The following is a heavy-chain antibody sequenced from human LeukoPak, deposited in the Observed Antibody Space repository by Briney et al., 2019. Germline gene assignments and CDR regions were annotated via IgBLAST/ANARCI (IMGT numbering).Heavy chain of an antibody. V-gene: IGHV6-1*01. CDR3: ARGSNSALDI. Sequence: SQTLSLTCAISGDSVSRFGGAWTWIRQSPSRGLEWLGRAYYRSGWSNDYAPSVRGRINISPDTSQNQFSLQLNSVTPDDTAVYYCARGSNSALDIWGRGTMVTVSS. D-gene: IGHD4-23*01. J-gene: IGHJ3*02. CDR1: GDSVSRFGGA. CDR2: AYYRSGWSN.